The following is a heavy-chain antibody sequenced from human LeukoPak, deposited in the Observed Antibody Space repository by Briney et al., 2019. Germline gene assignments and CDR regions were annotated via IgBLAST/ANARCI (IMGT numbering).Heavy chain of an antibody. J-gene: IGHJ4*02. D-gene: IGHD6-6*01. Sequence: PRGSLRLSCAASEFTFSNYAMNWVRQAPGKRPEWVSGISSGGGSIYYADSVKGRFTISRDNSKNTLYLQMNSLRAEDTAVYYCASSPLAARPKLDYWGQGTLVTVSS. CDR3: ASSPLAARPKLDY. CDR2: ISSGGGSI. CDR1: EFTFSNYA. V-gene: IGHV3-23*01.